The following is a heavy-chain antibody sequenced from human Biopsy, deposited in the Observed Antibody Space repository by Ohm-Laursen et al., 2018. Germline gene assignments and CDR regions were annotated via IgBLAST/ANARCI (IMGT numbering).Heavy chain of an antibody. CDR2: LNPVSGNS. CDR1: GYTFTSYD. J-gene: IGHJ5*02. Sequence: GASVKVSCKTSGYTFTSYDITWVRQAPGQGPEWIGWLNPVSGNSNFGQKFRGRVTVTSDTSISTAYMELSGLTSDDTATYYCGRAVRNQLLTGPWGQGTLVTVTS. D-gene: IGHD1-7*01. V-gene: IGHV1-8*01. CDR3: GRAVRNQLLTGP.